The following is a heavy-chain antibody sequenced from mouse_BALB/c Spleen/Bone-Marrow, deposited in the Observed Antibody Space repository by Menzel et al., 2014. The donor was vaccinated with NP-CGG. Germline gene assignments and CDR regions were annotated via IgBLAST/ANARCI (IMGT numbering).Heavy chain of an antibody. CDR1: GYTFTSYD. D-gene: IGHD2-2*01. V-gene: IGHV1S33*01. CDR3: ARGYGYDVYWYFDV. Sequence: SGPELVKPGALVKISCKASGYTFTSYDINWVKQRPGQGLEWIGWIYPGDGSTKYNEKFKGKATLTADKSSSTAYMQLSSLTSENSAVYFCARGYGYDVYWYFDVWGARTTVTVSS. J-gene: IGHJ1*01. CDR2: IYPGDGST.